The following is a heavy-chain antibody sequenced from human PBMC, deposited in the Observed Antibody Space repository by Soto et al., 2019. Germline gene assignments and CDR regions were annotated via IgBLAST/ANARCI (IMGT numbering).Heavy chain of an antibody. D-gene: IGHD3-9*01. V-gene: IGHV2-5*02. CDR2: IYWDDDK. CDR3: AQRRSFDSFDY. Sequence: QITLKESGPTLVKPTQTLTLTCSFSGFSLSTRGVGMGWIRQPPGKALEWLALIYWDDDKRYSPSLKSRVTSTKDTTKDHLVLIMTNMDPVDTATYYCAQRRSFDSFDYWGQGTLVTVSS. CDR1: GFSLSTRGVG. J-gene: IGHJ4*02.